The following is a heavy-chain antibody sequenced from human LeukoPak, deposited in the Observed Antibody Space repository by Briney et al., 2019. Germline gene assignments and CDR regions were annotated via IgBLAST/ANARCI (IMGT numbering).Heavy chain of an antibody. CDR2: IWYDGSNK. D-gene: IGHD3-22*01. Sequence: GGSLRLSCAASGFTFSSYGMHWVRQAPGKGLEWVAVIWYDGSNKYYADSVEGRFTISRDNSKNTLYLQMNSLRAEDTAVYYCARDPTYYYDTGHAFDIWGQGTMVTVSS. J-gene: IGHJ3*02. CDR3: ARDPTYYYDTGHAFDI. CDR1: GFTFSSYG. V-gene: IGHV3-33*01.